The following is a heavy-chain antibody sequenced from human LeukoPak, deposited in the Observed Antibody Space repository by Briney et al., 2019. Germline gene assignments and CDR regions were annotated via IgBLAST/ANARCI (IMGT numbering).Heavy chain of an antibody. CDR1: GYTFTSYY. J-gene: IGHJ4*02. Sequence: ASVKVSCKASGYTFTSYYIHWVRQAPGQGLEWMGKINPSGDSTNYAQKFQGRVTMTTDTSTSTVYMELSSLRSEDTAVYYCARGPGGSRAYGSSWYLGPFGYWGQGTLVTVSS. D-gene: IGHD6-13*01. CDR3: ARGPGGSRAYGSSWYLGPFGY. CDR2: INPSGDST. V-gene: IGHV1-46*01.